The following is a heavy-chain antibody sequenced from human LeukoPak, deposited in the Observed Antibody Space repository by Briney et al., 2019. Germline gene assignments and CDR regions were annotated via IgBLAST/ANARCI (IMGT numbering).Heavy chain of an antibody. CDR2: IRSKAYGGTT. J-gene: IGHJ4*02. CDR3: TRTWGVDDY. V-gene: IGHV3-49*04. CDR1: GFTFSNAW. D-gene: IGHD3-10*01. Sequence: GGSLRLSCAASGFTFSNAWMNWVRQAPGKGLEWVGSIRSKAYGGTTEYAASVKGRFTISRDDSKSIAYLQMNSLKTEDTAVYYCTRTWGVDDYWGQGTLVTVSS.